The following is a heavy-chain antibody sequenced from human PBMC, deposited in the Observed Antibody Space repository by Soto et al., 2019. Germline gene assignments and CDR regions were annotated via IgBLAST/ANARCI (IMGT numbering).Heavy chain of an antibody. J-gene: IGHJ6*03. CDR2: IIPILGIA. D-gene: IGHD3-10*01. CDR1: GGTFSSYT. V-gene: IGHV1-69*02. CDR3: ARGFLYGSGSYYNSHTPMNYYYYYMDV. Sequence: QVQLVQSGAEVKKPGSSVKVSCKASGGTFSSYTISWVRQAPGQGLEWMGRIIPILGIANYAQKFQGRVTITADKSTSTAYMELSSLRSEDTAVYYCARGFLYGSGSYYNSHTPMNYYYYYMDVWGKGTTVTVSS.